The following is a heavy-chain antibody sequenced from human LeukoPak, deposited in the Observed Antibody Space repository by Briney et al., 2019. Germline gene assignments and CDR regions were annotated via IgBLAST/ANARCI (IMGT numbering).Heavy chain of an antibody. D-gene: IGHD3-3*01. CDR3: ARDPTRRFDP. Sequence: PGGSLRLSCAVSGFTFSSYWMTWVRQAPGKGLEWVASIVEDGSETYYLDSVKGRFTFSRDNAKNSLYLQMNSLRGEDTAVYYCARDPTRRFDPWDQGTLVTVSS. J-gene: IGHJ5*02. CDR1: GFTFSSYW. CDR2: IVEDGSET. V-gene: IGHV3-7*01.